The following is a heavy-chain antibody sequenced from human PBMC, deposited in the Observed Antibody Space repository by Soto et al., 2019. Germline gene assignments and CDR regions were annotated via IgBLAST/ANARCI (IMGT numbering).Heavy chain of an antibody. J-gene: IGHJ6*02. D-gene: IGHD3-10*01. CDR1: GGSISSDSYY. CDR3: ARVSGIYYYGMDV. Sequence: PSETLSLTCTVSGGSISSDSYYWGWIRQSPEKGLEWIASISYSGSTNYNPSLKSRVTISVDTSKNQVSLKLSSVTAADTAVYYCARVSGIYYYGMDVWGQGTTVTVSS. CDR2: ISYSGST. V-gene: IGHV4-39*07.